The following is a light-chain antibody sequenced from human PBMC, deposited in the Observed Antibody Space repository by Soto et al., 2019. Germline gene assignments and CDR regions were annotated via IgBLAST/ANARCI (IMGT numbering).Light chain of an antibody. CDR2: LNSDGSH. V-gene: IGLV4-69*01. CDR3: QTWGTGNVV. Sequence: QSVLTQSPSASASLGASVKLTCTLSSGHISYAIAWHQQQPEKGPRYLMKLNSDGSHSKGDGIPDRFSGSSSGAERYLAISSLQSEDESDYYSQTWGTGNVVFGGGTKLTVL. CDR1: SGHISYA. J-gene: IGLJ2*01.